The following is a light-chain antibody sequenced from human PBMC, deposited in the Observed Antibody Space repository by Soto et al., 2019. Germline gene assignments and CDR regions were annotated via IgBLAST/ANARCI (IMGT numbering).Light chain of an antibody. Sequence: QSALTQPPSASGSPGQSVTISCTGTSSDVGGYNYVSWYQQHPGKAPKLMIYEVSKRPSGVPDRFSGSKSGNTASLTVSGLQAEDEADYYCSSYAGSNNRLRVFGGGTKLTVL. V-gene: IGLV2-8*01. CDR3: SSYAGSNNRLRV. CDR1: SSDVGGYNY. J-gene: IGLJ2*01. CDR2: EVS.